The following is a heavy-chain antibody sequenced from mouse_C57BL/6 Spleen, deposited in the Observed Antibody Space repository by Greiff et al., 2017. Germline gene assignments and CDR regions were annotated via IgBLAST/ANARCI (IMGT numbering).Heavy chain of an antibody. CDR2: IDPANGDT. D-gene: IGHD2-4*01. J-gene: IGHJ3*01. CDR3: TARYDYDGEFAY. CDR1: GFNIKDDY. V-gene: IGHV14-4*01. Sequence: EVKLEESGAELVRPGASVKLSCTASGFNIKDDYMHWVKQRPEQGLEWIGCIDPANGDTEYAPKFQGKATITADTSSNTAYLRLSSLTSEDAAVYYCTARYDYDGEFAYWGQGTLVTVSA.